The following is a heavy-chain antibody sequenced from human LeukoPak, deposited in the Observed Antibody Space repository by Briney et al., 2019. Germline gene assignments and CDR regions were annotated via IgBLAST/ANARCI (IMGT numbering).Heavy chain of an antibody. CDR3: ARGAGYNYPYYFDY. V-gene: IGHV3-23*05. Sequence: GGSLRLSCVASGFTFSDYAMNWVRQAPGKGLEWVSTFKTKYHQVYYAESVRGRFTISTDNSRNTVFLQMNSLRAEDTAVYYCARGAGYNYPYYFDYWGQGTLVTVSS. CDR1: GFTFSDYA. J-gene: IGHJ4*02. D-gene: IGHD5-24*01. CDR2: FKTKYHQV.